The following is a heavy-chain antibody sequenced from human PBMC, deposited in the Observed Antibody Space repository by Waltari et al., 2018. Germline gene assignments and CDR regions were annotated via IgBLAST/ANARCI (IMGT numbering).Heavy chain of an antibody. CDR3: ARGPAQWFGELLNYYYYYMDV. D-gene: IGHD3-10*01. CDR2: IIPILGTA. V-gene: IGHV1-69*05. J-gene: IGHJ6*03. CDR1: GGTFSSYA. Sequence: QVQLVQSGAEVKKPGSSVKVSCKASGGTFSSYAISWVRQAPGQGLEWMGGIIPILGTANYAQKFQGRVTITTDESTSTAYMELSSLRSEDTAVYYCARGPAQWFGELLNYYYYYMDVWGKGTTVTVSS.